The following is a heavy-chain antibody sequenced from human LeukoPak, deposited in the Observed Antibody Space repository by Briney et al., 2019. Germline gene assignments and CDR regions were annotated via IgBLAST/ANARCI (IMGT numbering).Heavy chain of an antibody. D-gene: IGHD3-22*01. CDR1: GYTFTSYD. Sequence: ASVKVSCKASGYTFTSYDINWVRQATGQGLEWMGWMNPNSGNTGYAQKFQGRVTMTRNTSISTAYMELSSLRSEDTAVYYCARGGVMYYDSSGYYYSWGQGTLVTVSS. J-gene: IGHJ5*02. CDR3: ARGGVMYYDSSGYYYS. V-gene: IGHV1-8*01. CDR2: MNPNSGNT.